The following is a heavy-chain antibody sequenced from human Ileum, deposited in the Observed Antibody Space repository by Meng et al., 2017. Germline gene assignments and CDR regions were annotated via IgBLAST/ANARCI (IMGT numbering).Heavy chain of an antibody. CDR2: IHHSGST. V-gene: IGHV4-4*02. CDR3: AREWSGSYRHFDY. CDR1: GGSISTSDW. J-gene: IGHJ4*02. Sequence: QVWLRESGPGRLKPSGTLSLTCAVSGGSISTSDWWSWVRQPPGKGLEWIGEIHHSGSTNYNPSLKSRVTISVDKSKNQFSLKLNSVTAADTAVYYCAREWSGSYRHFDYWGQGTLVTVSS. D-gene: IGHD1-26*01.